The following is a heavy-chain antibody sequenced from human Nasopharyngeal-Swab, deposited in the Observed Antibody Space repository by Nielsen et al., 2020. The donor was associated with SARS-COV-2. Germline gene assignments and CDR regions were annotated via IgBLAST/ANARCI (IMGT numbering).Heavy chain of an antibody. V-gene: IGHV3-33*08. J-gene: IGHJ4*02. D-gene: IGHD1-26*01. CDR1: GFTFSSYA. Sequence: GESLKISCAASGFTFSSYAMHWVRQAPGKGLEWVAVIWYDGTNQYYADSVKGRFTISRDNAKDSLYLQMNTLRAEDSAVYYCARDDNVGATAHFDHWGQGTLVTVSA. CDR3: ARDDNVGATAHFDH. CDR2: IWYDGTNQ.